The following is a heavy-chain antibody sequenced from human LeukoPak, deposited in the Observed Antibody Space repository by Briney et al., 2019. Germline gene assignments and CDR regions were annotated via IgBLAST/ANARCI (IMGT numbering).Heavy chain of an antibody. CDR3: ARRRPYCSGGSCTNFDN. D-gene: IGHD2-15*01. CDR2: IFPGDSDT. J-gene: IGHJ5*02. CDR1: GYSFTNYW. Sequence: GESLKISCKGSGYSFTNYWIGWVRQMPGKGLEWMGIIFPGDSDTRYSPSFQGQVTISADKSVSTAYLQWSSLKASDTAMYYCARRRPYCSGGSCTNFDNWGQGTLVTVSS. V-gene: IGHV5-51*01.